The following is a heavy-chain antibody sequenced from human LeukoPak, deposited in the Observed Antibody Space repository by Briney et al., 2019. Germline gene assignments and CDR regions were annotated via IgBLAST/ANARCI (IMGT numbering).Heavy chain of an antibody. D-gene: IGHD1-26*01. V-gene: IGHV3-30*02. CDR1: GFTFSSYG. CDR2: IRYDGSNK. Sequence: GESLKISCAASGFTFSSYGMHWVRQAPGKGLEWVAFIRYDGSNKYYADSVKGRFTISRDNSKNTLYLQMNSLRAEDTAVYYCAKAVRVGATSLGDYWGQGTLVTVSS. J-gene: IGHJ4*02. CDR3: AKAVRVGATSLGDY.